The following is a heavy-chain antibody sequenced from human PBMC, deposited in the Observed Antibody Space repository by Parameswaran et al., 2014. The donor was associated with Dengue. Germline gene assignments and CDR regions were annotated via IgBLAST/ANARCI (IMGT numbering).Heavy chain of an antibody. CDR3: ARRVLRFLEWLPNHRYNWFDP. V-gene: IGHV4-34*01. CDR2: INHSGST. D-gene: IGHD3-3*01. Sequence: PGKGLEWIGEINHSGSTNYNPSLKSRVTISVDTSKNQFSLKLSSVTAADTAVYYCARRVLRFLEWLPNHRYNWFDPWGQGTLVTVSS. J-gene: IGHJ5*02.